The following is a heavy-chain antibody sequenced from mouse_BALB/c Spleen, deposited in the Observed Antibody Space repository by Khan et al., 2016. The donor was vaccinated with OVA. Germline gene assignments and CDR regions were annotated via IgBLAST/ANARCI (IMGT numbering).Heavy chain of an antibody. CDR1: GYTFINYW. D-gene: IGHD1-1*01. J-gene: IGHJ2*01. V-gene: IGHV1-7*01. CDR2: INPSTGYT. CDR3: ARRVLRWDFDY. Sequence: VQLQQSGAELAKPGASVKMSCKASGYTFINYWILWVKQRPGQGLEWIGYINPSTGYTEYNQNFKDKATLTADKSSSTAYMQLSSLTSEYSAVYYCARRVLRWDFDYWGQGTTLTVSS.